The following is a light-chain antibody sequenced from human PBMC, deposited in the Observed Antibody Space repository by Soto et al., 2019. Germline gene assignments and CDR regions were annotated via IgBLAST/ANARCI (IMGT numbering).Light chain of an antibody. J-gene: IGLJ3*02. V-gene: IGLV1-40*01. Sequence: QSVLTQPPSVSGAPGQRVTISCTGSSSNIRAGYDVHWYQQLPGTAPKLLIYGNSNRPSGVPDRFSGSKSGTSASLAITGLQAEDEADYYCQSYDNSLSGWVFGGGTK. CDR2: GNS. CDR3: QSYDNSLSGWV. CDR1: SSNIRAGYD.